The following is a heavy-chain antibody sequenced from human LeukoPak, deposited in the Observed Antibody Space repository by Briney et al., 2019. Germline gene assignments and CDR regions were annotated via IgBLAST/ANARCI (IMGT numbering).Heavy chain of an antibody. J-gene: IGHJ4*02. CDR2: INPSGGAT. CDR3: ARNGSPLVSMTVVTSPAY. CDR1: GYTFTTYY. V-gene: IGHV1-46*01. D-gene: IGHD3-22*01. Sequence: ASVKVSCKASGYTFTTYYMHWVRQAPGQGLEWMGIINPSGGATSYAQKFQGRVTMTTDTSTSTVYMELSSLRSEDTAVYYCARNGSPLVSMTVVTSPAYGGQGTLVTVSS.